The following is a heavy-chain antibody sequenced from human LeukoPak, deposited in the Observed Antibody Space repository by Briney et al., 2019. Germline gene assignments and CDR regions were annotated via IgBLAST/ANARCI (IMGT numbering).Heavy chain of an antibody. V-gene: IGHV3-33*01. CDR1: GFTFSSYG. Sequence: PGGSLRLSCAASGFTFSSYGMHWVRQAPGMGLEWVAVIWYDGSNKYYADSVKGRFTISRDNSKNTLYLQMNSLKTEDTAVYYCTTDTNYYDSSGYYWRSDYWGQGTLVTVSS. D-gene: IGHD3-22*01. CDR2: IWYDGSNK. J-gene: IGHJ4*02. CDR3: TTDTNYYDSSGYYWRSDY.